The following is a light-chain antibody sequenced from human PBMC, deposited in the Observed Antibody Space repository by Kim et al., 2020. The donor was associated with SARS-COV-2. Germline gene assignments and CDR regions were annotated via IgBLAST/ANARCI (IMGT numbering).Light chain of an antibody. J-gene: IGLJ1*01. V-gene: IGLV2-14*01. CDR1: SSDVGGYNY. Sequence: QSALTQPASVSGSPGQSITISCTGTSSDVGGYNYVSWYQQHPGKAPKLMIYDFSKRPSGVSNRFSGSKSGNTASLTISGLQAEDEADYYCSSYTRSSTYFFGTGTKVTVL. CDR2: DFS. CDR3: SSYTRSSTYF.